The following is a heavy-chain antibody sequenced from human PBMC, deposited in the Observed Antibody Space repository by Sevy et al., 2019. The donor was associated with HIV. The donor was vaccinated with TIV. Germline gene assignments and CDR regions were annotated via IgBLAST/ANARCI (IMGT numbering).Heavy chain of an antibody. J-gene: IGHJ3*02. CDR3: ARAPWGRAFDI. Sequence: ASVKVSCKASGGTFSGYYMHWVRQAPGQGLEWMGWINPNSGGTNYAQKFQGRVTMTRDTSISTAYMELNSLRSYDTAVYYCARAPWGRAFDIWGQGTMVTVSS. CDR1: GGTFSGYY. V-gene: IGHV1-2*02. CDR2: INPNSGGT. D-gene: IGHD7-27*01.